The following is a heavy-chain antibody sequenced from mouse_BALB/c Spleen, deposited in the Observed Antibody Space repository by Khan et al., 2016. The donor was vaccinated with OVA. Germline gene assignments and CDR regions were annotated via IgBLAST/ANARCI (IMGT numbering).Heavy chain of an antibody. J-gene: IGHJ3*01. CDR1: GYTFTDYY. CDR3: ARRNYFGYTFAY. V-gene: IGHV1-77*01. CDR2: ISPGSGDT. Sequence: QIQLVQSGAELARPGASVKLSCKASGYTFTDYYINWVKQRTGQGLEWIGEISPGSGDTYYNEKFKGKATLTADKSSSTVYMQLSSLTAEASAVYFCARRNYFGYTFAYWGQGTLVTVSA. D-gene: IGHD1-2*01.